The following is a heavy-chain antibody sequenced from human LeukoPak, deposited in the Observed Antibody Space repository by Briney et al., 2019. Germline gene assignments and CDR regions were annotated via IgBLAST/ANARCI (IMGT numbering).Heavy chain of an antibody. CDR3: ARGFGYDFADY. Sequence: PSQTLSLTCSVSGGSINSGDHYWTWIRQPPGGGLEWMGFITLYSDTTSYNPSLKSRLMISIDTSKNQFSLTLTSVTAADTAVYFCARGFGYDFADYWGQGILVTVSS. D-gene: IGHD2-2*01. V-gene: IGHV4-30-4*01. CDR1: GGSINSGDHY. CDR2: ITLYSDTT. J-gene: IGHJ4*02.